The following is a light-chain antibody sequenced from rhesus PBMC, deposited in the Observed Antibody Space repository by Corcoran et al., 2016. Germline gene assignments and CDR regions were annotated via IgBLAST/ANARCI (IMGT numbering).Light chain of an antibody. V-gene: IGKV3-35*01. CDR2: DAY. CDR3: QQYSNWPWT. J-gene: IGKJ1*01. CDR1: QSVSRS. Sequence: EIVLTQSPATLSLSPGERATLSCRASQSVSRSLIWYQQKPGQGLRLLIYDAYTRATGIPDRFSGSGSGTDFTLSINNLEPEDVGVYYCQQYSNWPWTFGQGTKVEIK.